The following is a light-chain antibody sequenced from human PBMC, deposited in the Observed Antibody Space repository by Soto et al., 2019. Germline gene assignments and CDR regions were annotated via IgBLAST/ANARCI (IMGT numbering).Light chain of an antibody. CDR1: QNIDSS. J-gene: IGKJ5*01. Sequence: DIQMTQSPSSLSASVGDRVSITCRASQNIDSSLNWYQQKPGEAPNLLIYTASTLQRGVPSRFSGSRSGTHITLTISSLQPEDFVTYYCQQGYDTPFTFGQGTRLEIK. CDR2: TAS. V-gene: IGKV1-39*01. CDR3: QQGYDTPFT.